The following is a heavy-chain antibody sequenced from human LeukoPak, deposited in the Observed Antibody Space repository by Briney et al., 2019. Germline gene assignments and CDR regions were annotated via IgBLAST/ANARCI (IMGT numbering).Heavy chain of an antibody. J-gene: IGHJ1*01. D-gene: IGHD6-13*01. CDR3: ARDVAAASLLPEYFQH. Sequence: GGSLRLSCAASGFTFSSYAMSWVRQAPGKGLEWVSAISGSGGSTYYADSVKGRFTISRDNSKNTLYLQMNSLRAEDTAVYYCARDVAAASLLPEYFQHWGQGTLVTVSS. CDR1: GFTFSSYA. CDR2: ISGSGGST. V-gene: IGHV3-23*01.